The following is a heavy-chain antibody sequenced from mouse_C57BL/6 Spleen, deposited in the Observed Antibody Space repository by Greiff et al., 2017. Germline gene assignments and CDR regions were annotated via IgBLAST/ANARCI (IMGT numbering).Heavy chain of an antibody. V-gene: IGHV5-9-1*02. D-gene: IGHD2-5*01. Sequence: EVMLVESGEGLVKPGGSLKLSCAASGFTFSSYAMSWVRQTPEKRLEWVASISSGGDYIYYADNVKGRFNISRHNARSTRYLQMSSLKSEDTAMYYCTREGSNYEAYAMDYWGQGTSVTVSS. CDR3: TREGSNYEAYAMDY. CDR1: GFTFSSYA. J-gene: IGHJ4*01. CDR2: ISSGGDYI.